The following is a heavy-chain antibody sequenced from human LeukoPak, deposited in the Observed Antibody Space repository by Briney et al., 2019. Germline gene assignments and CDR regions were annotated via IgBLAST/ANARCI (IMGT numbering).Heavy chain of an antibody. D-gene: IGHD6-19*01. CDR3: ARDPGYYSSGWLDY. CDR2: IIPILGTA. CDR1: GGTFSSYA. V-gene: IGHV1-69*05. Sequence: SVKVSSKASGGTFSSYAISWVRQAPGQGLEWMGRIIPILGTATYAQKFQGRVTITTDESTSTAYMELSSLRSEDTAVYYCARDPGYYSSGWLDYWGQGTLVTVSS. J-gene: IGHJ4*02.